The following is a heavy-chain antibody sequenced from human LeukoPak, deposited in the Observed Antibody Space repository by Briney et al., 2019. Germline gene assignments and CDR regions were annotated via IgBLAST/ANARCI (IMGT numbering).Heavy chain of an antibody. CDR2: INHSGST. Sequence: SETLSLTCAVYGGSFSGYYWSWIRQPPGKGLELIGEINHSGSTNYNPSLKSRVTISVDTSKNQFSLKLSSVTAADTAVYYCARDGLLAAASFDYWGQGTLVTVSS. CDR3: ARDGLLAAASFDY. J-gene: IGHJ4*02. D-gene: IGHD6-13*01. V-gene: IGHV4-34*01. CDR1: GGSFSGYY.